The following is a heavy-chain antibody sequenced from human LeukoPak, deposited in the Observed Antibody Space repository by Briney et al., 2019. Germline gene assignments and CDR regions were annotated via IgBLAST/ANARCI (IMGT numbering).Heavy chain of an antibody. CDR1: GFTFSSYS. V-gene: IGHV3-21*01. J-gene: IGHJ4*02. CDR3: ARDPGDIVVVVAATGYYFDY. CDR2: ISSSSSYI. Sequence: GGSLRLSCAAPGFTFSSYSMNWVRQAPGKGLEWVSSISSSSSYIYYADSVKGRFTISRDNAKNSLYLQMNSLRAEDTAVYYCARDPGDIVVVVAATGYYFDYWGQGTLVTVSS. D-gene: IGHD2-15*01.